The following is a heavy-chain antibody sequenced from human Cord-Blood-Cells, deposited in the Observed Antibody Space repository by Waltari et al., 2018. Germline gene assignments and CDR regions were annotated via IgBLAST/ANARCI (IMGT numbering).Heavy chain of an antibody. CDR2: IKQDGSGK. D-gene: IGHD3-10*01. V-gene: IGHV3-7*01. CDR3: ARDRGGEVFDY. Sequence: EVQLVESGGGLVQPGGSLRLSCAASGLTFISFWMSWVPQAPGKGLEWGANIKQDGSGKYYVDSVKGRFTISRDNAKNSLYLQMNSLRAEDTAVYYCARDRGGEVFDYWGQGTLVTVSS. CDR1: GLTFISFW. J-gene: IGHJ4*02.